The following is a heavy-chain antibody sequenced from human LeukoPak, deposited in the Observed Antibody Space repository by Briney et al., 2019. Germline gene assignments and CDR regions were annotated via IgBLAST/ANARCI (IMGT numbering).Heavy chain of an antibody. CDR1: GFTFSNYW. D-gene: IGHD3-9*01. CDR3: VRDWDHFDFDS. Sequence: GGSLRLSCAASGFTFSNYWMHWVRQAPGKGLVWVSRIKGDGSHTIYADSVKGRFTISRDNAKNTLYPQMKSLRAEDTAVYYCVRDWDHFDFDSWGLGTLVTVSS. J-gene: IGHJ5*01. CDR2: IKGDGSHT. V-gene: IGHV3-74*01.